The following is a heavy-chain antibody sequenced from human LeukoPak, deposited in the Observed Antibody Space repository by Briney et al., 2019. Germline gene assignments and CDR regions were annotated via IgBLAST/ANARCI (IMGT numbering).Heavy chain of an antibody. CDR3: AKVFRVATITLCDY. CDR2: ISYDGSNK. CDR1: GFTFSSYG. J-gene: IGHJ4*02. Sequence: GRSLGLSCAASGFTFSSYGMHWVRQAPGKGLEWVAVISYDGSNKYYADSVKGRFTISRDNSKNTLYLQMNSLRAEDTAVYYCAKVFRVATITLCDYWGQGTLVTVSS. D-gene: IGHD5-12*01. V-gene: IGHV3-30*18.